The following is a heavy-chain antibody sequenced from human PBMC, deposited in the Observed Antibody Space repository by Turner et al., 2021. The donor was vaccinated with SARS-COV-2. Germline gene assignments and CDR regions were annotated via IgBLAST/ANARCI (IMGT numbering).Heavy chain of an antibody. CDR3: ARCGSSGGTPHFDY. Sequence: EVQLMESGGGLTQPGGYLRLSCLASGFSFRGYAMGWVRHFPGKGLEWVSSLSGSGESAYYAESVRGRFTISRDNSRNTLHLQMNTLRAGDTALYYCARCGSSGGTPHFDYWGQGIQVTVSS. J-gene: IGHJ4*02. CDR1: GFSFRGYA. CDR2: LSGSGESA. V-gene: IGHV3-23*01. D-gene: IGHD5-12*01.